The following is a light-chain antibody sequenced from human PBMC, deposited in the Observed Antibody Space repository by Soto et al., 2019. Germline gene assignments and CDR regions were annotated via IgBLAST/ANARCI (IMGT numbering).Light chain of an antibody. Sequence: QSVLTQPPSASETPGQTVTISCSGSSSNIGSKTVNWYQQVPGTAPKLLMYANHYRPSGVPDRFSGSKSGTSASLAISGLQSEDEGDYCCAVWDDSLNGVVFGGGTKLTVL. CDR2: ANH. J-gene: IGLJ2*01. CDR3: AVWDDSLNGVV. CDR1: SSNIGSKT. V-gene: IGLV1-44*01.